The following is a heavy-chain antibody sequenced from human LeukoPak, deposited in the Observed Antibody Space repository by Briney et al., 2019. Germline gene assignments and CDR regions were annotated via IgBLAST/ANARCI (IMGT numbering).Heavy chain of an antibody. Sequence: PGGSLRLSCAASGFTFSSYGMHWVRQAPGKGLEWVAVISYDGSNKYYADSVKGRFTISRDNSKNTLYLQMNSLRAEDTAVYYCAKDFDYGDYWAREPWSPSPQ. CDR1: GFTFSSYG. D-gene: IGHD3-3*01. J-gene: IGHJ4*02. CDR2: ISYDGSNK. V-gene: IGHV3-30*18. CDR3: AKDFDYGDY.